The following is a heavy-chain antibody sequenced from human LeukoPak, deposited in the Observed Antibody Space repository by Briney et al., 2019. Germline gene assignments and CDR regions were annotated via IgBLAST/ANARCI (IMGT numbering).Heavy chain of an antibody. D-gene: IGHD2-15*01. CDR1: GFTVSRNY. J-gene: IGHJ6*03. CDR3: ARDQMNIVVVAALPPGVRGYYMDV. Sequence: PGGSLRLSCAASGFTVSRNYMSWVRQAPGKGLEWVSVIYSGGSTYYADSVKGRFTISRDNSKNTLYLQMNSLRAEDTAVYYCARDQMNIVVVAALPPGVRGYYMDVWGKGTTVTVSS. V-gene: IGHV3-66*02. CDR2: IYSGGST.